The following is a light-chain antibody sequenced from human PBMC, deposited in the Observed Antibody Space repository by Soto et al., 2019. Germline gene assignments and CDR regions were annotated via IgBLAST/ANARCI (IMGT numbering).Light chain of an antibody. CDR2: VAS. CDR1: QSVSSSF. CDR3: QRYVTSPCA. V-gene: IGKV3-20*01. Sequence: EIVLTQSPGTLSLSPGERATLSCRASQSVSSSFLAWYQQKPGQAPRLLIYVASNRATGIPDRFSGSGSGTDFTLTISRLEPEAVAVYYCQRYVTSPCAFGQGTKLAIE. J-gene: IGKJ1*01.